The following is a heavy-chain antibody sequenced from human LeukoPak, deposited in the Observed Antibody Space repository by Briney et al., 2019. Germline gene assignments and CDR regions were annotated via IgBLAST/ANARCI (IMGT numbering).Heavy chain of an antibody. Sequence: PGGSLRLSCAASGLTVSSNYMSWVRQASGKRLEGVSVIYSGGSRYYADSVKGRFTITRDNSKNTLYLQMNSLRAEDTAVYYCARGPPDMTTVTIWGWGQGTLVTVSS. D-gene: IGHD4-17*01. CDR3: ARGPPDMTTVTIWG. V-gene: IGHV3-53*01. CDR2: IYSGGSR. CDR1: GLTVSSNY. J-gene: IGHJ4*02.